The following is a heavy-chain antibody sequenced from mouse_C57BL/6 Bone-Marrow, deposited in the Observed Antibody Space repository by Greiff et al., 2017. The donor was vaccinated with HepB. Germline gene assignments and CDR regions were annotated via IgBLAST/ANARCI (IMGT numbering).Heavy chain of an antibody. V-gene: IGHV14-4*01. D-gene: IGHD1-1*01. CDR1: GFNIKDDY. CDR2: IDPENGDT. J-gene: IGHJ2*01. CDR3: TTNYGSSYDD. Sequence: EVQLHQSGAELVRPGASVKLSCPASGFNIKDDYMHWVKQRPEQGLEWIGWIDPENGDTEYASKFQGKATITADTSSNTAYLQLSSLTSEDTAVYDCTTNYGSSYDDWGQGTTLTVSS.